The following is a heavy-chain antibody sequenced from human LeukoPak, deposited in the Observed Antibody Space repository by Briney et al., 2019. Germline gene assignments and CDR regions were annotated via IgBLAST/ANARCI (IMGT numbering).Heavy chain of an antibody. CDR2: IYTTGYT. V-gene: IGHV4-61*02. J-gene: IGHJ5*02. D-gene: IGHD2-2*01. CDR1: GGSTSSGSYF. Sequence: SETLSLTCTVSGGSTSSGSYFWSWIRQPAGKGLEWIGRIYTTGYTNYNPSLKSRVAMSLDTTENQLSLKLSSVTAADTAVYYCAREVVPPGATGDNWFDPWGQGTLV. CDR3: AREVVPPGATGDNWFDP.